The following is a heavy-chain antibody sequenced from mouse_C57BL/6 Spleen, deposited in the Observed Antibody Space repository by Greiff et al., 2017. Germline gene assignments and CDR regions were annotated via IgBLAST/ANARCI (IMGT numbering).Heavy chain of an antibody. Sequence: VQLKQSGPGLVQPSQSLSITCTVSGFSLTSYGVHWVRQSPGKGLEWLGVIWRGGSTDYNAAFISRLSISKDNSKSQFFFKMNSLQADDTAIYHCARGGRLLWGYAMGYWGQGTSVTVSS. CDR3: ARGGRLLWGYAMGY. J-gene: IGHJ4*01. CDR2: IWRGGST. D-gene: IGHD1-1*02. V-gene: IGHV2-2*01. CDR1: GFSLTSYG.